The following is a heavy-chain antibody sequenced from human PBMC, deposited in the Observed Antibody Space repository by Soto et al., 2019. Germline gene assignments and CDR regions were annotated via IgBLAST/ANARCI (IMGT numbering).Heavy chain of an antibody. V-gene: IGHV3-23*01. J-gene: IGHJ4*02. CDR1: GFTFSSYA. Sequence: EVQLLESGGGLVQPGGSLRLSCAASGFTFSSYAMSWVRQAPGKGLEWVSAISGSGGSTYYADSVKGRFTISRDNSKNTLYLQMNSLRAEDTDVYYCARKVERQWLDIDYWGQGTLVTVSS. CDR3: ARKVERQWLDIDY. CDR2: ISGSGGST. D-gene: IGHD6-19*01.